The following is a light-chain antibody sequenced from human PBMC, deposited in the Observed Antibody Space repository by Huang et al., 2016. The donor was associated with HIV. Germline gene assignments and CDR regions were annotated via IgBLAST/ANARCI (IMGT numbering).Light chain of an antibody. CDR3: QQYYNTPYT. J-gene: IGKJ2*01. V-gene: IGKV1-NL1*01. CDR2: A. Sequence: DIQMTQSPSSLSASVGDRVTITCRASQGITNALVWYQQKPGKAPKLRLFATSRFSGSGSGTDFTLTISSLQPEDFATYYCQQYYNTPYTFGQGTKLEIK. CDR1: QGITNA.